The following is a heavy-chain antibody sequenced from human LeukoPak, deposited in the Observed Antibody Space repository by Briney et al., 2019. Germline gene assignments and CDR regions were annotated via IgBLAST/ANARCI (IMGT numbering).Heavy chain of an antibody. J-gene: IGHJ4*02. CDR2: IKEDGREK. CDR1: GFTLSGYW. D-gene: IGHD6-25*01. V-gene: IGHV3-7*01. Sequence: GGSLRLSCAASGFTLSGYWMTWVRQAPGKGLEWVATIKEDGREKYYVDSVKGRFTISRDNAKNSLYLQMNSLRAEDTAVYYCARQRIFSYWGQGTLVTVSS. CDR3: ARQRIFSY.